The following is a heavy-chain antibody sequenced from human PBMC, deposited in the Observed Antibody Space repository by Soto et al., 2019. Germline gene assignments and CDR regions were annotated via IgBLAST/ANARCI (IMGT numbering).Heavy chain of an antibody. CDR1: GGSISSGGYY. D-gene: IGHD4-17*01. CDR2: IYYSGST. CDR3: AREGVYGDYTIY. V-gene: IGHV4-31*03. J-gene: IGHJ4*02. Sequence: LSLTCTVSGGSISSGGYYWSWIRQHPGKGLEWIGYIYYSGSTYYNPSLKSRVTISVDTSKNQFSLKLSSVTAADTAVYYCAREGVYGDYTIYWGQGTLVTVSS.